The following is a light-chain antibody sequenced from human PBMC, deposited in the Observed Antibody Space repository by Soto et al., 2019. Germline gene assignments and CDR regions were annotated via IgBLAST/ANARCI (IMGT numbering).Light chain of an antibody. Sequence: QSVLTQPPSVSGAPGQRVTISCTGSSSNIGAGYDVHWYQQLPGTAPKLLIYGNSNRPSGVPDRFSGSKSGNSASLAITGLQAEDEADYYCQSYDSSRSGFYGFGTGTKVTVL. CDR3: QSYDSSRSGFYG. J-gene: IGLJ1*01. CDR1: SSNIGAGYD. V-gene: IGLV1-40*01. CDR2: GNS.